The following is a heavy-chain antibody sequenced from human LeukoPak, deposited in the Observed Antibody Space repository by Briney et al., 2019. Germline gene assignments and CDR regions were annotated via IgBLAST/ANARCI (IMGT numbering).Heavy chain of an antibody. CDR2: ISSSSDSI. V-gene: IGHV3-48*02. D-gene: IGHD5-12*01. Sequence: GGSLRLSCAASGFTFSSYGMNWVRQAPGKRLEWVSYISSSSDSIYYADSLKGRFTISRDNAENSLYLQMNRLRDQDTAVYYCARAMRSGYDYWSQGTLVTVSS. CDR3: ARAMRSGYDY. CDR1: GFTFSSYG. J-gene: IGHJ4*02.